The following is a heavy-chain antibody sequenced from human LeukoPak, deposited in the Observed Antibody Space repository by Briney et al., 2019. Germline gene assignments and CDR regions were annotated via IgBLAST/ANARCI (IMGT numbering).Heavy chain of an antibody. CDR3: ARGPPYYYDSSGYYQLDY. Sequence: SVKVSCTASGGTFSSYAISWVRQAPGQGLEWMGGIIPIFGTANYAQKFQGRVTITADESTSTAYMELSSLRSEDTAVYYCARGPPYYYDSSGYYQLDYWGQGTLVTVSS. CDR2: IIPIFGTA. V-gene: IGHV1-69*01. D-gene: IGHD3-22*01. CDR1: GGTFSSYA. J-gene: IGHJ4*02.